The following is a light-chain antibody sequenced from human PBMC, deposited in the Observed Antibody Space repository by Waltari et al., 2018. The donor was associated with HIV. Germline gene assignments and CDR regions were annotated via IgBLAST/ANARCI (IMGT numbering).Light chain of an antibody. CDR2: EVS. CDR3: SSYTNSRTPL. Sequence: QSALTQPASVSGSPAQSITISCTGASGDVLNYNYVSWYQQHPGKAPKLIIYEVSNRPAGVWDRLSGSKSGNTASLTISGLQGEDEAHYYCSSYTNSRTPLFGGGTKLTVL. J-gene: IGLJ2*01. CDR1: SGDVLNYNY. V-gene: IGLV2-14*03.